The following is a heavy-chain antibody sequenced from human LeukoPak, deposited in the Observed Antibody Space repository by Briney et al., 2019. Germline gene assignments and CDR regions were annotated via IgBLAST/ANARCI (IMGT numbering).Heavy chain of an antibody. D-gene: IGHD6-19*01. CDR2: IIPILGIA. V-gene: IGHV1-69*02. J-gene: IGHJ5*02. CDR3: ARVGDSSGWHPNWFDP. Sequence: SVKVSCKASGGTFSSYTISWVRQAPGQGLEWMGRIIPILGIANYAQKFQGRVTITADKSTSTAYMELSSLRSEDTAVYYCARVGDSSGWHPNWFDPWGQGTLVTVSS. CDR1: GGTFSSYT.